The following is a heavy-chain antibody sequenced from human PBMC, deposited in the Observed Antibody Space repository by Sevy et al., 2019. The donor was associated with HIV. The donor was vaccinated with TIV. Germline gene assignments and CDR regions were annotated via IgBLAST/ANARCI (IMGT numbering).Heavy chain of an antibody. V-gene: IGHV3-33*01. CDR2: IWFDGSNT. CDR3: ARDLEFYDYGDYGPGFMPDY. Sequence: GGSQRLSCAASGFTSSTYGMHWVRQAPGKGLEWVAVIWFDGSNTYYADSVKGRFTISRDIAKNTLHLQMNSLRAEDTTVYYCARDLEFYDYGDYGPGFMPDYWGQGTLVTVSS. J-gene: IGHJ4*02. CDR1: GFTSSTYG. D-gene: IGHD4-17*01.